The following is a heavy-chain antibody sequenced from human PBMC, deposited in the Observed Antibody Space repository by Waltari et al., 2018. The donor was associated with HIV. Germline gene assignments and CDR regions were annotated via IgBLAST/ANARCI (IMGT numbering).Heavy chain of an antibody. D-gene: IGHD2-2*01. J-gene: IGHJ6*02. V-gene: IGHV3-23*01. Sequence: EVQLLESGGGLVQPGGSLRLSCAGSGLTFRSYAMSWVRQAPGKGLGWVSVIRTGGETTHYAASVKGRFTISRDESNNTLYLQMNSLRAEDTAVYYCAKAVRYQLLYYAMDVWGQGTTVTVSS. CDR2: IRTGGETT. CDR1: GLTFRSYA. CDR3: AKAVRYQLLYYAMDV.